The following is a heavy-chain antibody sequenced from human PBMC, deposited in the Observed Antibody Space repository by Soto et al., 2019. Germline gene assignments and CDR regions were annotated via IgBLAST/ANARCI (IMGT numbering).Heavy chain of an antibody. D-gene: IGHD5-18*01. V-gene: IGHV3-7*05. Sequence: EVQLVESGGGLVQPGGSLRLSCGASEFTFRTYWLSWVRQVPGKGLEWVANINQDGSEKNYVDSVKGRFTISRDNAKNSLHLQMSCLRAEDTALYYCARDGSTSWYSYDYHGMDLWGQGTTVTVSS. J-gene: IGHJ6*02. CDR2: INQDGSEK. CDR3: ARDGSTSWYSYDYHGMDL. CDR1: EFTFRTYW.